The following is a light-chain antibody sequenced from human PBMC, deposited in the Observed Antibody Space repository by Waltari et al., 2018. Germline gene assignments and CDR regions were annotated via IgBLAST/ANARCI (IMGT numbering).Light chain of an antibody. CDR1: QSISSW. V-gene: IGKV1-5*03. Sequence: DIQMTQPPSTLSASVGDRVTITCRARQSISSWLAWYQQKPGKAPKLLIYKASSLESGVPSRFSGSGSGTEFTLTISSLQPDDFATYYCQQYNSYLWTFGQGTKVEIK. CDR3: QQYNSYLWT. CDR2: KAS. J-gene: IGKJ1*01.